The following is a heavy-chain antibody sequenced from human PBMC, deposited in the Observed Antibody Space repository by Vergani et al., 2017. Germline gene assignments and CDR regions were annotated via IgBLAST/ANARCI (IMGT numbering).Heavy chain of an antibody. D-gene: IGHD6-19*01. Sequence: QVQLVQSGAEVKKPGSSVKVSCKASGGTFSSYAISWVRQAPGQGLEWMGGIIPIFGTANYAQKFQGRVTITADESTSTAYMELSSLRSEDTAVYYCVRGSRTQAEKKKRVYYYYMDVWGKGTTVTVSS. CDR2: IIPIFGTA. J-gene: IGHJ6*03. CDR1: GGTFSSYA. CDR3: VRGSRTQAEKKKRVYYYYMDV. V-gene: IGHV1-69*01.